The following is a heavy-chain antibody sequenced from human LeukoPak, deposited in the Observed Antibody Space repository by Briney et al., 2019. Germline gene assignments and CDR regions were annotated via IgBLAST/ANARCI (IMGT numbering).Heavy chain of an antibody. V-gene: IGHV1-18*01. CDR3: ARVSRFGELYTFDY. Sequence: ASVKVSCKTSGYTFTSYGIIWVRQAPGQGLEWMGWISGYNDNTKYTQKLQGRVTMTTDTSTSTAYMELSSLRSEDTAVYYCARVSRFGELYTFDYWGQGTLVTVSS. D-gene: IGHD3-10*01. CDR2: ISGYNDNT. J-gene: IGHJ4*02. CDR1: GYTFTSYG.